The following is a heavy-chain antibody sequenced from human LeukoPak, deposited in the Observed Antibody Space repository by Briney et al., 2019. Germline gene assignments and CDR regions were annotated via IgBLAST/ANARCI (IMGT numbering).Heavy chain of an antibody. CDR3: ARDSRGYSSGWYRRAGTDY. V-gene: IGHV3-33*01. CDR1: GLTFSTYG. J-gene: IGHJ4*02. D-gene: IGHD6-19*01. CDR2: IWNDGSNQ. Sequence: PGGSLRLSCAASGLTFSTYGMHWVRQAPDKGLEWVAVIWNDGSNQYYADSVKGRFTISRDNAKNSLYLQMNSLRAEDTAVYYCARDSRGYSSGWYRRAGTDYWGQGTLVTVSS.